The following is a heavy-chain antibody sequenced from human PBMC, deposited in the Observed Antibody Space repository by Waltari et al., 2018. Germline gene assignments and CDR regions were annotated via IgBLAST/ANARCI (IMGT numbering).Heavy chain of an antibody. Sequence: QVQLVQSGAEVKKPGSSVKVSCKASGGTFSSYAISWVRQAPGQGPGWIGGIIPIFGTANYAQKCQGRVTITADESTSTAYMELSSLRSEDTAVYYCARDRLGYCSSTSCYALTEGGFDYWGQGTLVTVSS. CDR1: GGTFSSYA. J-gene: IGHJ4*02. CDR3: ARDRLGYCSSTSCYALTEGGFDY. CDR2: IIPIFGTA. V-gene: IGHV1-69*12. D-gene: IGHD2-2*01.